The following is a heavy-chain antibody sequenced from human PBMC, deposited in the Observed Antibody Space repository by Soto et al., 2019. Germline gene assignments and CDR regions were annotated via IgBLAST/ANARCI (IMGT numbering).Heavy chain of an antibody. V-gene: IGHV3-30-3*01. CDR1: GFTFSSYA. CDR3: ARDPYSSSPYYYYYGMDV. Sequence: QVQLVESGGGVVQPGRSLRLSCAASGFTFSSYAMHWVRQAPGKGLEWVAVISYDGSNKYYADSVKGRFTISRDNSKNTLYLQMNSLRAEDTAVYYCARDPYSSSPYYYYYGMDVWGQGTTVTVSS. CDR2: ISYDGSNK. D-gene: IGHD6-13*01. J-gene: IGHJ6*02.